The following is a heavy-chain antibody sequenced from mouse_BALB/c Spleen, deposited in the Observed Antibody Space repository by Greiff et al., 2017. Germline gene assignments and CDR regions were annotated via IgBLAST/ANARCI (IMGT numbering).Heavy chain of an antibody. CDR1: GFTFTDYY. CDR3: ARNWYYFDY. J-gene: IGHJ2*01. D-gene: IGHD4-1*01. V-gene: IGHV7-3*02. Sequence: DVKLVESGGGLVQPGGSLRLSCATSGFTFTDYYMSWVRQPPGKALEWLGFIRNKANGYTTEYSASVKGRFTISRDNSQSILYLQMNTLRAEDSATYYCARNWYYFDYGGQGTTLTVSS. CDR2: IRNKANGYTT.